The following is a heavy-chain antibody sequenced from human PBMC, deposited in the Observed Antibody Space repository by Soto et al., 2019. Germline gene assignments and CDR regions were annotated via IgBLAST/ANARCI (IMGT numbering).Heavy chain of an antibody. CDR2: IYYSGST. Sequence: QVQLQESGPGLVKPSQTLSLTCTVSGGSISSGDYYWSWIRQPPGKGLEWLGYIYYSGSTYYNPSLKSRVTISVDTSKNQFSLKLSSVTAADTAVYYCARSTMIVGVYYRGFDYWGQGTLVTVSS. J-gene: IGHJ4*02. CDR1: GGSISSGDYY. V-gene: IGHV4-30-4*01. D-gene: IGHD3-22*01. CDR3: ARSTMIVGVYYRGFDY.